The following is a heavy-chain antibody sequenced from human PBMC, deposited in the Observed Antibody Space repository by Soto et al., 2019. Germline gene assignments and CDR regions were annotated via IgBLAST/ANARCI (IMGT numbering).Heavy chain of an antibody. CDR3: ARIYSNYYYGMHV. CDR1: GGTFSSYA. V-gene: IGHV1-69*13. D-gene: IGHD4-4*01. J-gene: IGHJ6*04. CDR2: IIPIFGTA. Sequence: GASVKVSCKASGGTFSSYAISWVRQAPGQGLEWMGGIIPIFGTANYAPKFQGRVTITADESTSTAYMELSSLRSEDTAVYYCARIYSNYYYGMHVWGKGTTVPVSS.